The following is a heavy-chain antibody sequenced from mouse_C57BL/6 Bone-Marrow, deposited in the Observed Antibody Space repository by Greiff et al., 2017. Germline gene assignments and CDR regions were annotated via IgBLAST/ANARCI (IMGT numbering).Heavy chain of an antibody. Sequence: EVKLVESEGGLVQPGSSMKLSCTASGFTFSDYYMAWVRQVPEKGLEWVANINYDGSSTYYLDSLKSRFIISRDNAKNILYLQMSSLKSEDTATXYCASYDYDGFAYWGQGTLVTVSA. V-gene: IGHV5-16*01. CDR2: INYDGSST. CDR1: GFTFSDYY. CDR3: ASYDYDGFAY. J-gene: IGHJ3*01. D-gene: IGHD2-4*01.